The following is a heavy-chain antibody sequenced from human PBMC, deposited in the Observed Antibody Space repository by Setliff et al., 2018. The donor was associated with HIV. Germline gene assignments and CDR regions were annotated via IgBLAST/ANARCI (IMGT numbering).Heavy chain of an antibody. CDR1: GFTFSSYP. Sequence: GGSLRLSCAVSGFTFSSYPMTWVRQAPGKGLEWVANINQDGTATFYVDSVQGRFTISRDNAQNTLYLRMNSLRAEDTAVYYCAQAQTSVSGSYYQYLQHWGQGTLVTVSS. D-gene: IGHD3-10*01. CDR2: INQDGTAT. CDR3: AQAQTSVSGSYYQYLQH. J-gene: IGHJ1*01. V-gene: IGHV3-7*03.